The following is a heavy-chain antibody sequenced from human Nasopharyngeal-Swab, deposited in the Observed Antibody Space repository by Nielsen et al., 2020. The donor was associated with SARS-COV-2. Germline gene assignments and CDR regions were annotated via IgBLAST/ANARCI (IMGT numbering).Heavy chain of an antibody. CDR1: GFTFNNYN. J-gene: IGHJ6*02. CDR3: ARDGLDYDFWSAYFMDV. V-gene: IGHV3-21*01. D-gene: IGHD3-3*01. CDR2: ISSSSSYI. Sequence: GGSLRLSCAASGFTFNNYNFNWVRQAPEKGLEWVSSISSSSSYIYYADSVKGRFTISRDNAKTSLYLQMNSLRAEDTAVYYCARDGLDYDFWSAYFMDVWGQGTTVTVSS.